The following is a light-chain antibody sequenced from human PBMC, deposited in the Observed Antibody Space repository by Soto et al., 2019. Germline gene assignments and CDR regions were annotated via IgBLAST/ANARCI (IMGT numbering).Light chain of an antibody. V-gene: IGKV1-39*01. CDR3: QQSYTMAPNT. CDR1: QGISTY. Sequence: IQMTQSPSSLSASVGDRVNITCRASQGISTYLNWYQQTPGEAPKLLIHAASSLHRGVPSRFSGGGSGTDFTLIISSLQPEDFATYYCQQSYTMAPNTFGQGTRLEIK. CDR2: AAS. J-gene: IGKJ2*01.